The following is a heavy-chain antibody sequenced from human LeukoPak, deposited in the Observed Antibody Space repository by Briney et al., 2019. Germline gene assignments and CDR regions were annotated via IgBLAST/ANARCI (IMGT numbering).Heavy chain of an antibody. CDR2: IGTAGDT. Sequence: GGSLRLSCAASGFTFSSYDMHWIRQATGKGLEWVSSIGTAGDTNYPGSVKGRFTISRENAKNSLYLQMNSLRAGDTAVYYCTRVRRPAYGMDVWGQGTTVTVSS. V-gene: IGHV3-13*01. J-gene: IGHJ6*02. CDR1: GFTFSSYD. CDR3: TRVRRPAYGMDV. D-gene: IGHD3-10*01.